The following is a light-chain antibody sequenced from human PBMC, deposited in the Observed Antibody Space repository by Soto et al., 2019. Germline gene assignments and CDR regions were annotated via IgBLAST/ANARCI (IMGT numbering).Light chain of an antibody. CDR1: QSLSSN. Sequence: EIVMTQSPAALSVSPGESVTLSCMASQSLSSNLAWYQQKPGQAPRLLIYGASARATGIPARFSGSGSGTDFTLTITRLEPEDFAVYYCQQYGSSPRTFGQGTRLEI. J-gene: IGKJ5*01. CDR3: QQYGSSPRT. V-gene: IGKV3-20*01. CDR2: GAS.